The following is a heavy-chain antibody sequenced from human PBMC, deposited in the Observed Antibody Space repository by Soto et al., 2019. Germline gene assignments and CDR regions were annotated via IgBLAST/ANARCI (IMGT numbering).Heavy chain of an antibody. D-gene: IGHD2-8*01. V-gene: IGHV4-39*01. CDR2: VYYRGRS. CDR1: GGSVSNSNYY. J-gene: IGHJ4*01. Sequence: SETLSFTCTVSGGSVSNSNYYWGWIRQSPGKGLEWIGSVYYRGRSYSKSSVKSRVTISVDTSKNQFSLNLNSVTASDTAVYYCVSQRTSVLTQAYFDYWGPGALVTVSS. CDR3: VSQRTSVLTQAYFDY.